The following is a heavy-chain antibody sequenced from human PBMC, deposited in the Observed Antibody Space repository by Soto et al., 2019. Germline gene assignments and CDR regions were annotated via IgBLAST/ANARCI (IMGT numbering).Heavy chain of an antibody. J-gene: IGHJ4*02. CDR3: AKEGIEGHYSNYVDYFDY. Sequence: QVQLVESGGGVVQPGRSLRLSCAASGFTFSSYGMHWVRQAPGKGLEWVAVISYHGSNKYYADSVKGRFTISRDNSTNTLYLQMNSLRAEDTAVYFCAKEGIEGHYSNYVDYFDYWGQGTLVTVSS. CDR1: GFTFSSYG. V-gene: IGHV3-30*18. CDR2: ISYHGSNK. D-gene: IGHD4-4*01.